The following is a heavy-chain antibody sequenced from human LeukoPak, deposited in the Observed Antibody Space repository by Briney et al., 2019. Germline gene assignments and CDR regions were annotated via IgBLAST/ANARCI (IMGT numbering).Heavy chain of an antibody. CDR2: IKQDGSEK. V-gene: IGHV3-7*01. CDR1: GFTFSSYW. Sequence: GGSLRLSCAASGFTFSSYWMSWVRQAPGKGLEWVANIKQDGSEKYYVDSVKGRVTISRDNAKNSLYLQMNSLRAEDTAVYYCARDLAAAGSLNSLDYWGQGTLVTVSS. CDR3: ARDLAAAGSLNSLDY. J-gene: IGHJ4*02. D-gene: IGHD6-13*01.